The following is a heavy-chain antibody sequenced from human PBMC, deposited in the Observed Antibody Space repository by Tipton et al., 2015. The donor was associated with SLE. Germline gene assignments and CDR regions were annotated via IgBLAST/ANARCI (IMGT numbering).Heavy chain of an antibody. CDR3: ARGPYGPAASYDY. D-gene: IGHD2-2*01. CDR2: VYSNGDT. CDR1: DGSISPYY. V-gene: IGHV4-59*01. Sequence: TLSLTCTVSDGSISPYYWSWIRQPPGKGLEWLGYVYSNGDTTYNASLKSRVAISVDTSKNQFSLKLKSVSAADTAVYYCARGPYGPAASYDYWGQGSLVTVSS. J-gene: IGHJ4*02.